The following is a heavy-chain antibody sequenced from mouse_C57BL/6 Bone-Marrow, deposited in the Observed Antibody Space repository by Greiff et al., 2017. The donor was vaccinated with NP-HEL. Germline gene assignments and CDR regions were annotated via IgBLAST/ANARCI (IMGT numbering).Heavy chain of an antibody. CDR3: TTSQLWSYFDY. Sequence: VQLQQSGAELVRPGASVKLSCTASGFNIKDDYMHWVKQRPEQGLEWIGWIDPENGDTESASKFQGKATITADTSSNTAYLQLSSLTSEDTAVYYCTTSQLWSYFDYWGQGTTLTVSS. CDR2: IDPENGDT. J-gene: IGHJ2*01. CDR1: GFNIKDDY. D-gene: IGHD3-1*01. V-gene: IGHV14-4*01.